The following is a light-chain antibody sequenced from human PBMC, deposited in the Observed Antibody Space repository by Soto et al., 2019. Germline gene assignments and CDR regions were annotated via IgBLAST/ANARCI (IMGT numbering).Light chain of an antibody. V-gene: IGKV3D-15*01. CDR3: QQYFEWPPMT. Sequence: EIVLTQSPATLSLSPGERATLSCRASQSVSSYLAWYQQKPGQAPRLLIYGASSRATGIPDRFSGSGSGTEFTLTISSLRSEDSAIYYCQQYFEWPPMTFGQGTKVDNK. CDR1: QSVSSY. J-gene: IGKJ1*01. CDR2: GAS.